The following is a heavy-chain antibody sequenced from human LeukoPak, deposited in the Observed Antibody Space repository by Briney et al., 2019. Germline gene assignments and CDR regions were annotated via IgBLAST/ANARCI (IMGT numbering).Heavy chain of an antibody. Sequence: GASVKVSCKTSGYSSPSYDISWVRQAPGQGLEWMGWINPYNGNTNYAQKLQGRVTMTTDTSTSTAYMELRSLRSDDTAVYYCARDLRYSGSSDKGPDYWGQGTLVTVSS. D-gene: IGHD3-10*01. J-gene: IGHJ4*02. CDR1: GYSSPSYD. CDR2: INPYNGNT. CDR3: ARDLRYSGSSDKGPDY. V-gene: IGHV1-18*01.